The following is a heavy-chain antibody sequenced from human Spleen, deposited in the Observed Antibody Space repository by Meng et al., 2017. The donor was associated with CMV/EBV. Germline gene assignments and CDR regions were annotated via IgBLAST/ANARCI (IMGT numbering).Heavy chain of an antibody. Sequence: TCAVYGGSFSGYYWSWIRQPPGKGLEWIGEINHSGSTNYSPSLKSRVTISVDTSKNQFSLKLSSVTAADTAVSYCARGDSILGTSFSWGQGTLVTVSS. CDR3: ARGDSILGTSFS. V-gene: IGHV4-34*01. CDR1: GGSFSGYY. CDR2: INHSGST. J-gene: IGHJ5*02. D-gene: IGHD2-2*01.